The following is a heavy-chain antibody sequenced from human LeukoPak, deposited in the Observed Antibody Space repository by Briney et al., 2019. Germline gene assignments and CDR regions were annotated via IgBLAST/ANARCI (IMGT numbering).Heavy chain of an antibody. V-gene: IGHV3-9*01. CDR1: GFTFDDYA. CDR3: AREGYYDTSGYPDY. J-gene: IGHJ4*02. CDR2: VSWNSGTI. D-gene: IGHD3-22*01. Sequence: GGSLILSCAASGFTFDDYAMHWVRQAPGKGLEWVSGVSWNSGTIGYADSVKGRFTISRDNAKNSLYLQMNSLRPEDTAFYYCAREGYYDTSGYPDYWGQGTLVTVSS.